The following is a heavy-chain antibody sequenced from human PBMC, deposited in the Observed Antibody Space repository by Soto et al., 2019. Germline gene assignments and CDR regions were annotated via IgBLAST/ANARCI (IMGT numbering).Heavy chain of an antibody. Sequence: SVKVSCKASGGTFSSYAISWVRQAPGQGLEWMGGIIPIFGTANYAQKFQGRVTITADESTSTAYMELSSLRSEDTAVYYCASKKLELAPFDYWGQGTLVTVSS. D-gene: IGHD1-7*01. V-gene: IGHV1-69*13. CDR3: ASKKLELAPFDY. CDR2: IIPIFGTA. J-gene: IGHJ4*02. CDR1: GGTFSSYA.